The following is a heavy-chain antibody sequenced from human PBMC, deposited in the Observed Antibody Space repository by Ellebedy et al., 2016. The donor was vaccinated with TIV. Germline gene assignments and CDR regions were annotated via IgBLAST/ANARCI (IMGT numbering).Heavy chain of an antibody. Sequence: PGGSLRLSCIASGFNFRSYWMTWVRQAPGKGLEWVANIRQEGDLKYYEDSVRGRFTVSRDNARNSLYLQMNNLRVEDTAVYYCARRGSYGDYAVQINSWSDTWGQGTLVTVSS. D-gene: IGHD3-16*01. V-gene: IGHV3-7*01. CDR1: GFNFRSYW. CDR2: IRQEGDLK. J-gene: IGHJ5*02. CDR3: ARRGSYGDYAVQINSWSDT.